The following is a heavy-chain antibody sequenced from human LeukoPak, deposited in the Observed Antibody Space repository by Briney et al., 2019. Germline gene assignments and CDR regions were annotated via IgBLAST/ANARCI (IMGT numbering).Heavy chain of an antibody. J-gene: IGHJ4*02. CDR3: ARESGLTYYYDSSGSDFDY. V-gene: IGHV3-33*01. CDR2: IWYDGSNK. Sequence: PGRSLRLSCAASGFTFSSYGMHWVRQAPGKGLEWVAVIWYDGSNKYYADSVKGRFTISRDNSKNTLYLQMNSLRAEDTAVYYCARESGLTYYYDSSGSDFDYWGQGTLVTVSS. D-gene: IGHD3-22*01. CDR1: GFTFSSYG.